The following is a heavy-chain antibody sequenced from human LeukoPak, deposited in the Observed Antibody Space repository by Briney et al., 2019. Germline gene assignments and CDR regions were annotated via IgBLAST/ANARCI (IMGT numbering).Heavy chain of an antibody. D-gene: IGHD6-6*01. V-gene: IGHV4-59*01. J-gene: IGHJ4*02. CDR1: GGSISSYY. Sequence: KPSETLSLTCTVSGGSISSYYWSWSRQPPGKGLEWIGFIYYSGSTNYNPSLKSRVTISVDTSKNQFSLKLSSVTAADTAVYYCARESSRVFDYWGQGTLVTVSS. CDR3: ARESSRVFDY. CDR2: IYYSGST.